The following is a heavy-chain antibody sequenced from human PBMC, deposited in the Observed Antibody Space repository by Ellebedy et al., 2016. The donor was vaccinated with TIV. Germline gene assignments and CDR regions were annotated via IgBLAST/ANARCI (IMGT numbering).Heavy chain of an antibody. Sequence: PGGSLRLSCAASGFTFSSYGMHWVRQAPGKGLEWVAVIWYDGSNKYYADSVKGRFTSSRDNSKNTLYLQMNSLRAEDKAVYYCARDGGYGGNSGFDYWGQGTLVTVSS. CDR2: IWYDGSNK. D-gene: IGHD4-23*01. J-gene: IGHJ4*02. CDR3: ARDGGYGGNSGFDY. V-gene: IGHV3-33*01. CDR1: GFTFSSYG.